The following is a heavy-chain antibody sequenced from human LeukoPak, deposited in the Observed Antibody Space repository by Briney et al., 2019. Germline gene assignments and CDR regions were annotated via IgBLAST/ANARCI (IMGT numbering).Heavy chain of an antibody. J-gene: IGHJ6*02. D-gene: IGHD3-10*01. V-gene: IGHV4-34*01. CDR1: GGSFSGYY. CDR3: ARAGYYGSGSPLQIYYYGMDV. CDR2: INHSGST. Sequence: SETLSLTCAVYGGSFSGYYWSWIRQPPGKGLEWIGEINHSGSTNYNPSLKSRITISVDTSKNQFSLKLSSVTAADTAVYYCARAGYYGSGSPLQIYYYGMDVWGQGTTVTVSS.